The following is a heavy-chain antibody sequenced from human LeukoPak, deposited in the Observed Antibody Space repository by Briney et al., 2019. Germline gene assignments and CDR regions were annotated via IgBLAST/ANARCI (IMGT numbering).Heavy chain of an antibody. CDR1: GFTFSNAW. V-gene: IGHV3-15*01. J-gene: IGHJ4*02. D-gene: IGHD2-2*02. CDR2: IKSKTDGGTT. CDR3: TTKTRYCSSTSCYTTD. Sequence: GGSLRLSCAASGFTFSNAWMSWVRQAPGKGLEWVGRIKSKTDGGTTDYAAPVKGRFTISRDDSKNTLYLQMNSLKTEDTAVYYCTTKTRYCSSTSCYTTDWGQGTLVTVSS.